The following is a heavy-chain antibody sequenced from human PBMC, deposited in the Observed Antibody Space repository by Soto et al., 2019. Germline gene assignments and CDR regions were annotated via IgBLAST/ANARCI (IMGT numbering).Heavy chain of an antibody. CDR1: GYSISDPSY. D-gene: IGHD3-3*01. J-gene: IGHJ4*02. Sequence: PSETLSLTCTVSGYSISDPSYLAWLRQAPGKGPDWIASIYHGGTTFYNPSLKSRISISVDTSNNQFSLKLSSVTAADTAVYYCARVARITIFGVVTSEYYFDYWGQGTLVTVSS. CDR2: IYHGGTT. CDR3: ARVARITIFGVVTSEYYFDY. V-gene: IGHV4-38-2*02.